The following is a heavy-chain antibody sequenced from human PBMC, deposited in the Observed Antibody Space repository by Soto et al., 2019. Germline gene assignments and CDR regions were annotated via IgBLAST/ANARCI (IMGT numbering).Heavy chain of an antibody. Sequence: SETLSLTCAVPGGSISSGGYSWSWIRQPPGKGLEWIGYIYHSGSTYYNPSLKSRVTISVDRSKNQFSLKLSSVTAADTAVYYCVRGYDSSGYGPFDYWGQGTLVTVSS. CDR1: GGSISSGGYS. CDR3: VRGYDSSGYGPFDY. D-gene: IGHD3-22*01. CDR2: IYHSGST. V-gene: IGHV4-30-2*01. J-gene: IGHJ4*02.